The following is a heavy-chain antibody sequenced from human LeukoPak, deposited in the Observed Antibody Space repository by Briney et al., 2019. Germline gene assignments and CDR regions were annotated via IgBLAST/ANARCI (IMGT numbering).Heavy chain of an antibody. J-gene: IGHJ5*02. D-gene: IGHD3-9*01. CDR1: GFTFNTYS. CDR3: ARSPDTDPNWFDP. Sequence: GGSLRLSCAASGFTFNTYSFNWVRQAPGKGLEWVSSITSSSSYIYYADSVKGRFTISRDNAKNSLYLQMNSLRAEDTAVYYCARSPDTDPNWFDPWGQGTLVTVSS. V-gene: IGHV3-21*01. CDR2: ITSSSSYI.